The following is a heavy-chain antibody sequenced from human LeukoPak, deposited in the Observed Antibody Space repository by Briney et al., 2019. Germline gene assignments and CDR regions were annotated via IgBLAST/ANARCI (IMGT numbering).Heavy chain of an antibody. D-gene: IGHD2-21*02. CDR2: ISSSVSDI. V-gene: IGHV3-48*03. J-gene: IGHJ4*02. CDR1: GFTFSSYE. CDR3: ARERAACGGDCNDY. Sequence: GGSLRLSCAASGFTFSSYEMNWVRQAPGRGLEGISYISSSVSDIFYADSVKGRFTISRGNAKNSLYLQMNSLRVEDTAVYYCARERAACGGDCNDYWGQGTLVTVSS.